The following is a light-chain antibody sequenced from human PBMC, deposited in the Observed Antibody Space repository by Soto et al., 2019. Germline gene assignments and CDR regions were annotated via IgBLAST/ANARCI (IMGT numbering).Light chain of an antibody. CDR1: QAISSH. V-gene: IGKV1-9*01. CDR2: GAS. Sequence: DIQLTQSPSFLSASVGGRVTITCRASQAISSHLAWYQQKPGKAPNLLIYGASTLQSGVPSRFSGSGSGTQFTLTISRLEPEDFVVYHCQQYGDLPPTFGQGTKVDIK. J-gene: IGKJ1*01. CDR3: QQYGDLPPT.